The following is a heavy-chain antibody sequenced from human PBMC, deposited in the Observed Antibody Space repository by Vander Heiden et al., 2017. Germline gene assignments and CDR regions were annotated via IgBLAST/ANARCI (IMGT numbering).Heavy chain of an antibody. CDR3: ARDRNFGVVIKGPGY. Sequence: QVQLVQSGAELKKPGASVKVSCKASGYNFTGYSMHWVRQAPGQGLEWMGWMNPNSGGTNYAQKFQGRGTMTRDTSISTTYMERSRLRSDDTGVYYCARDRNFGVVIKGPGYWGQGTLVTVSS. D-gene: IGHD3-3*01. V-gene: IGHV1-2*02. J-gene: IGHJ4*02. CDR1: GYNFTGYS. CDR2: MNPNSGGT.